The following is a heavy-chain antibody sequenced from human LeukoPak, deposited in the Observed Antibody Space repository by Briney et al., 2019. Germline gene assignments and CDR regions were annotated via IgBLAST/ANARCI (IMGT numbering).Heavy chain of an antibody. CDR1: GGSFSAYY. Sequence: SETLSLTCGAYGGSFSAYYWSWIRQPPGKGLEWIGEINYSGTTNYNPSLKSRVTISVDTSKNQFSLKLNSVTAADTAVYFCARTTGWYYFDYWAQGTLVTVSS. V-gene: IGHV4-34*01. J-gene: IGHJ4*02. CDR2: INYSGTT. D-gene: IGHD6-19*01. CDR3: ARTTGWYYFDY.